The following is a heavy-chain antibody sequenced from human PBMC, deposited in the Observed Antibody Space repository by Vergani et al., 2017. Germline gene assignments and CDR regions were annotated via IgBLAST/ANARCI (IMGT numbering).Heavy chain of an antibody. V-gene: IGHV3-30*02. D-gene: IGHD2-15*01. CDR3: AKGGRRGCSGGSCYSTSY. J-gene: IGHJ4*02. Sequence: QVQLVESGGGVVQPGGSLRLSCAASGFTFSSYGMHWVRQAPGKGLEVVAFIRYDGSNKYYADSVKGRFTISRDNSKNTLYLQMNSLRAEDTAVYYCAKGGRRGCSGGSCYSTSYWGQGTLVTVSS. CDR1: GFTFSSYG. CDR2: IRYDGSNK.